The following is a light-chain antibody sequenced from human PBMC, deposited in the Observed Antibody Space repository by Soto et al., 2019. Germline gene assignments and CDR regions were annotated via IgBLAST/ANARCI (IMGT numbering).Light chain of an antibody. CDR1: QSISNW. V-gene: IGKV1-5*01. CDR3: QQYNSYWRT. Sequence: DIEMTQSPSTLSASVGDRVTITCRASQSISNWLAWYQQRQGKAPKILIYDASSLESGVPSRFRGSGSGTEFTLTISRLQPDDFATYYCQQYNSYWRTFGQGTKVDIK. CDR2: DAS. J-gene: IGKJ1*01.